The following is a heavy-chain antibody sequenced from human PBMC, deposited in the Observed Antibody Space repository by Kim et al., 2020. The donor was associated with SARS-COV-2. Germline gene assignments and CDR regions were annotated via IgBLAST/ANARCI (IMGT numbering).Heavy chain of an antibody. CDR1: GYTFTSYY. V-gene: IGHV1-46*01. Sequence: ASVKVSCKASGYTFTSYYMHWVRQAPGQGLEWMGIINPSGGSTSYAQKFQGRVTMTRDTSTSTVYMELSSLRSEDTAVYYCARDRPQTYYYGGGYYYYGMDVWGQGTTVTVSS. J-gene: IGHJ6*02. CDR3: ARDRPQTYYYGGGYYYYGMDV. D-gene: IGHD3-10*01. CDR2: INPSGGST.